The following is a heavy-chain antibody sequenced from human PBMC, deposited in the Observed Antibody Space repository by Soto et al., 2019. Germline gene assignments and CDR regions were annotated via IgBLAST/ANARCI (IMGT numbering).Heavy chain of an antibody. V-gene: IGHV1-69*17. CDR3: ARAKINFESDGSTFPTPFDL. J-gene: IGHJ4*02. Sequence: QVQLVQSGAEVKRPGSSVKVSCSASGDTFASYGISWVRQAPVQGLEQLVGIIPDFAITKFPQKFQDRITFTSESTSRTTDMALSSLSSDDTAVYYCARAKINFESDGSTFPTPFDLWGPGTPVTVSS. CDR2: IIPDFAIT. D-gene: IGHD1-1*01. CDR1: GDTFASYG.